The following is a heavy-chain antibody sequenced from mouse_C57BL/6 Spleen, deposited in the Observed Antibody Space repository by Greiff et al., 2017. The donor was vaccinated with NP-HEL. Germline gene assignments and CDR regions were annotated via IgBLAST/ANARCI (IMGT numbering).Heavy chain of an antibody. D-gene: IGHD1-1*01. CDR3: ARPQFITTPYFDV. CDR2: ISSGSSTI. Sequence: EVMLVESGGGLVKPGGSLKLSCAASGFTFSDYGMHWVRQAPEKGLEWVAYISSGSSTIYYADTVKGRFTISRDNAKNTLFLQMTSLRSEDTAMDYCARPQFITTPYFDVWGTGTTVTVSS. V-gene: IGHV5-17*01. J-gene: IGHJ1*03. CDR1: GFTFSDYG.